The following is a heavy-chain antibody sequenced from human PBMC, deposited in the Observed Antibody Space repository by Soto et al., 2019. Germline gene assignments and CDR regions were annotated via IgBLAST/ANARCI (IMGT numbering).Heavy chain of an antibody. CDR3: ARGSDGGMGCSGGSCYLDAFDI. Sequence: QVQLVQSGAEVKKPGSSVKVSCKASGGTFSSYAISWVRQAPGQGLEWMGGIIPIFGTANYAQKFRGRVTITADESTSTAYMELSSLRSEDTAVYYCARGSDGGMGCSGGSCYLDAFDIWGQGTMVTVSS. CDR2: IIPIFGTA. D-gene: IGHD2-15*01. J-gene: IGHJ3*02. V-gene: IGHV1-69*01. CDR1: GGTFSSYA.